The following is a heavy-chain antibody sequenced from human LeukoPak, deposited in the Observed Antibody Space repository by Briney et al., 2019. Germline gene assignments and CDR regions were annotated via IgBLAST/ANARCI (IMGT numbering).Heavy chain of an antibody. J-gene: IGHJ4*02. CDR3: ARDDY. CDR2: IKEDGSEK. V-gene: IGHV3-7*01. CDR1: GFTFSNSW. Sequence: GGSLRLSCAASGFTFSNSWMSWVRQAPGKGLEWVANIKEDGSEKYYVASVEGRFTISRDNAKNSLYLQMNSLRAEDTAVYYCARDDYWGQGTLVTVSS.